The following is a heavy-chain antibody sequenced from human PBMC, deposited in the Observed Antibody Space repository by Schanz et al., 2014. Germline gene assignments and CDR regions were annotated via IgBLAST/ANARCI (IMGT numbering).Heavy chain of an antibody. J-gene: IGHJ4*02. CDR2: INSRNEV. V-gene: IGHV3-11*04. Sequence: QVQLVESGGCLVKPGGSLRLSCTASGFTFRDYQMTWIRQAPGKGLEWVSVINSRNEVFSIDSVRGRFTIFRDNPKKSAYLQMNSLRADDTAVYYCSRGIVGGLDCWGQGTLVTVSS. D-gene: IGHD3-16*01. CDR1: GFTFRDYQ. CDR3: SRGIVGGLDC.